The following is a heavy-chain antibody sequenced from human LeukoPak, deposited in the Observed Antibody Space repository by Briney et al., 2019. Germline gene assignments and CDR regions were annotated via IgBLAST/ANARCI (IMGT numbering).Heavy chain of an antibody. V-gene: IGHV3-64D*06. CDR1: GFTFSSYA. CDR2: ISSNGGST. CDR3: VKDRKYCSGGSCYSPYAEYFQH. J-gene: IGHJ1*01. D-gene: IGHD2-15*01. Sequence: GGSLRLSCSAPGFTFSSYAMHWVRQAPGKGLEYVSAISSNGGSTYYADSVKGRFTISRDNSKNTLYLQMSSLRAEDTAVYYCVKDRKYCSGGSCYSPYAEYFQHWGQGTLVTVSS.